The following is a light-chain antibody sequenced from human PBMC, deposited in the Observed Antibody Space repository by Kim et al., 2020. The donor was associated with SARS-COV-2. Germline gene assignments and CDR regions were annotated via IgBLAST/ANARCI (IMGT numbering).Light chain of an antibody. CDR2: EVT. CDR1: SSDIGTYDY. J-gene: IGLJ2*01. V-gene: IGLV2-14*01. CDR3: SSYRSGNSNTVV. Sequence: IPISCTGTSSDIGTYDYVSWYQQHPGKAPKLIIFEVTKRSSGVSNRFSASKSGNTASLTISGLRAEDQAEYYCSSYRSGNSNTVVFGGGTQLTVL.